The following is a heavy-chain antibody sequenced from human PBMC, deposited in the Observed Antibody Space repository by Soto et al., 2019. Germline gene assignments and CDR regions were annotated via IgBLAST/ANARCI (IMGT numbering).Heavy chain of an antibody. CDR2: IYYSGST. J-gene: IGHJ5*02. CDR3: AIGSSGWYDWFDP. V-gene: IGHV4-39*01. D-gene: IGHD6-19*01. CDR1: GGSISSSSYY. Sequence: PSETLSLTCTVSGGSISSSSYYWGWIRQPPGKGLEWIGSIYYSGSTYYNPSLKSRVTISVDTSKNQFSLKLSSVTAADTAVYYCAIGSSGWYDWFDPWGQGXLVTVYS.